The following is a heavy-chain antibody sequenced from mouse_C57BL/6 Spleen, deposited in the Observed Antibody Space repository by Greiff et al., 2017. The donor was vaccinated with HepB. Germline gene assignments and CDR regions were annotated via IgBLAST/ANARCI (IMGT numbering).Heavy chain of an antibody. CDR1: GYTFTDYY. Sequence: EVQLQQSGPVLVKPGASVKMSCKASGYTFTDYYMNWVKQSHGKSLEWIGVINPYNGGTSYNQKFKGKATLNVDKSSSTAYMELNSLTSEDSAVYYCARGGTVVATPNWYFDVWGTGTTVTVSS. CDR3: ARGGTVVATPNWYFDV. CDR2: INPYNGGT. J-gene: IGHJ1*03. V-gene: IGHV1-19*01. D-gene: IGHD1-1*01.